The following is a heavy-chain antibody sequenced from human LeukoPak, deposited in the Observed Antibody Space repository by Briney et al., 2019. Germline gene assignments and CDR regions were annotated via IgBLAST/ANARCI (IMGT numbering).Heavy chain of an antibody. CDR3: ARENAEDGYNYVGPPLIDY. CDR1: GGSISSGGYY. Sequence: PSETLSLTCTVSGGSISSGGYYWSWIRQHPGKGLEWIGYIYYSGSTYYNPSLKSRVTISVDTSKNQFSLKLSSVTAADTAVYYCARENAEDGYNYVGPPLIDYWGQGTLVTVSS. CDR2: IYYSGST. V-gene: IGHV4-31*03. D-gene: IGHD5-12*01. J-gene: IGHJ4*02.